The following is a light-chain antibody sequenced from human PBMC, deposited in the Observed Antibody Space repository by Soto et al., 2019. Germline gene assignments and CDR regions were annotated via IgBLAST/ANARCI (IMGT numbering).Light chain of an antibody. Sequence: EIVLTQSPGTLSLSPGEGATLSCRASQTISSTFLAWYQHKPGQAPRVLIYGASRRAAGIPDRFSGSGAGTDFTLTISRLELEDFAVYYCQQYARSWTFGQGTKV. J-gene: IGKJ1*01. CDR2: GAS. CDR1: QTISSTF. V-gene: IGKV3-20*01. CDR3: QQYARSWT.